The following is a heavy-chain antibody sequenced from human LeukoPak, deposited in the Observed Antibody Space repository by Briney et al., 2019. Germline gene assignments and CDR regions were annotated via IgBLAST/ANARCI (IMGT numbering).Heavy chain of an antibody. J-gene: IGHJ4*02. CDR2: IYPGGPDT. V-gene: IGHV5-51*01. D-gene: IGHD2-2*03. Sequence: GESLKISCKGSGYSFTSYWIGWVRQMPGKGLEWVGMIYPGGPDTRYSPSFKGQVTISADKSITTAYLQWSSLKASDTAIYYCARSLDTAVVPAAFEYWGQGTLVAVSS. CDR1: GYSFTSYW. CDR3: ARSLDTAVVPAAFEY.